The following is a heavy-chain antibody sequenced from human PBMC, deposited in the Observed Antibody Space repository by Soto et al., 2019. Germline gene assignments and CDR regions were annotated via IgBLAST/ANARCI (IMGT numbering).Heavy chain of an antibody. D-gene: IGHD1-1*01. V-gene: IGHV3-74*01. CDR2: INSVGTSA. CDR1: GFTFSSYW. CDR3: ARAFGTPSHYYYYGMDV. J-gene: IGHJ6*02. Sequence: GGSLRLSCAASGFTFSSYWMHWVRQAPGKGLVWVSRINSVGTSANYADSVKGRFNISRDNAKNTLYLQMNSLRAEDTAVYYCARAFGTPSHYYYYGMDVWGQGTTVTISS.